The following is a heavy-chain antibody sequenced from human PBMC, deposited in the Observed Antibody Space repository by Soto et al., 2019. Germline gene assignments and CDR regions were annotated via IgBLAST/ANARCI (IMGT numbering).Heavy chain of an antibody. D-gene: IGHD5-18*01. CDR3: AKVGYSYDATCDS. V-gene: IGHV3-30*18. Sequence: QVQLVESGGGVVQPGRSLRLSCAASGFTFRNYGMHWVRQAPGKGLEWVAFISHNGANKHYADAVKGRFTISRDNSKNTLYLQMNSLRAEDTAVYYCAKVGYSYDATCDSWGQGTLVTVSS. CDR1: GFTFRNYG. J-gene: IGHJ4*02. CDR2: ISHNGANK.